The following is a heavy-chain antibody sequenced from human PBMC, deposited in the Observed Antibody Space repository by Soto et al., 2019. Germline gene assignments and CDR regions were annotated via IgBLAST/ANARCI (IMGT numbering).Heavy chain of an antibody. Sequence: GGSLRLSCAASGLTFSSYAMHWVRQAPGKGLEWVAVISYDGSNKYYADSVKGRFTISRDNSKNTLYLQMNSLRAEDTAVYYCAREKLTTTDSSGYYSYFDLWGRGTLVTVSS. J-gene: IGHJ2*01. CDR1: GLTFSSYA. V-gene: IGHV3-30*04. CDR2: ISYDGSNK. CDR3: AREKLTTTDSSGYYSYFDL. D-gene: IGHD3-22*01.